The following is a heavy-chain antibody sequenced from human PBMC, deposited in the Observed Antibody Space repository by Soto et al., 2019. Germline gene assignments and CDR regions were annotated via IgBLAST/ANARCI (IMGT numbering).Heavy chain of an antibody. Sequence: QVQLVQSGAEVKKPGASVKVSCKASGYTFTSYEINWVRQATGQGLEWMGWMNPNSGDTGYAQKFQGRVTXTXNXXISTAYMEQSSLRSEDTAVYYCARGELLWFGELLRWGQGTLVTVSS. J-gene: IGHJ4*02. CDR2: MNPNSGDT. D-gene: IGHD3-10*01. V-gene: IGHV1-8*01. CDR1: GYTFTSYE. CDR3: ARGELLWFGELLR.